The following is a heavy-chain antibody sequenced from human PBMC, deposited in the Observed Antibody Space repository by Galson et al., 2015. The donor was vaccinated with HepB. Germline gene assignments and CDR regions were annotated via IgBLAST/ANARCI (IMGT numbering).Heavy chain of an antibody. CDR2: IYPGDSDT. CDR1: GDSFTYW. CDR3: ARAGEEDAFDM. V-gene: IGHV5-51*03. J-gene: IGHJ3*02. Sequence: QSGAEVKKPGESLKISCQGSGDSFTYWIGWVRQMPGKGLQWMGIIYPGDSDTRYNPSFQGQVTISADKSISTAYLQWSSLKASDTAMYYCARAGEEDAFDMWGQGTMVTVSS.